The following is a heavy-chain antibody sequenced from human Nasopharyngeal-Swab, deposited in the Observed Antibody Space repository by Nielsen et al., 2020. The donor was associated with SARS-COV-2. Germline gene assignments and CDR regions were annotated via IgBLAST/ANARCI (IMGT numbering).Heavy chain of an antibody. V-gene: IGHV3-9*01. Sequence: SLKISCAASGFTFDDYAMHWVRQAPGKGLEWVSGISWNSGSIGYADSVKGRFTISRDNAKNSLYLQMNSPRAEDTALYYCAKDKRVVTYYFDYWGQGTLVTVSS. CDR1: GFTFDDYA. CDR3: AKDKRVVTYYFDY. D-gene: IGHD3-22*01. CDR2: ISWNSGSI. J-gene: IGHJ4*02.